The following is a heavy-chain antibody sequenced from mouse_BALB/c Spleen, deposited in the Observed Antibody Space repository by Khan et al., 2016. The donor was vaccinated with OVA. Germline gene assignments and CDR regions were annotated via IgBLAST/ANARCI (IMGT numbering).Heavy chain of an antibody. CDR2: IDPENGNT. J-gene: IGHJ3*01. V-gene: IGHV14-1*02. D-gene: IGHD2-3*01. Sequence: EVQLKQSGAELVRPGALVRLSCKASGFNIKDYYIHWVKQRPEQGLEWIGGIDPENGNTIYDPKFQGKASITADTSSNTAYLQLSSLTSEDTAVYYCTRDGYSPWFAYWGQGTLVTVSA. CDR3: TRDGYSPWFAY. CDR1: GFNIKDYY.